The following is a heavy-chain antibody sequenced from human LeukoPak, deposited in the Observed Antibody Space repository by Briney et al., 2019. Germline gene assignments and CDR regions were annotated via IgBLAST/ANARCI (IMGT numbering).Heavy chain of an antibody. D-gene: IGHD1-26*01. Sequence: VKGRFTISRDNAKNSLYLQMNSLRAEDSAVYYCVSLSEGSGSYPGFAMDVWGQGTTVTVSS. V-gene: IGHV3-11*06. J-gene: IGHJ6*02. CDR3: VSLSEGSGSYPGFAMDV.